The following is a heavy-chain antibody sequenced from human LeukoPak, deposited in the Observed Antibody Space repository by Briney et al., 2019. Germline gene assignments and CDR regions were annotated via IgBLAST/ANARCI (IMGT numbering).Heavy chain of an antibody. D-gene: IGHD2-2*01. V-gene: IGHV1-8*01. Sequence: ASVKVSCKASGYTFTSYDINWVRQATGQGLEWMGWMNPNSSNTGYAQKFQGRVTMTRNTSISTAYMELSSLRSEDTAVYYCAIYCSSTSCRPANWFDPWGQGTLVTVSS. CDR2: MNPNSSNT. CDR3: AIYCSSTSCRPANWFDP. CDR1: GYTFTSYD. J-gene: IGHJ5*02.